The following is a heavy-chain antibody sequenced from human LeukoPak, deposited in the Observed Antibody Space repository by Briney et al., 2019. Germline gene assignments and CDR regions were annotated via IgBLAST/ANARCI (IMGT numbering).Heavy chain of an antibody. Sequence: ASVKVSCKASGYTXTGYYMHWVRQAPGQGLEWMGWINPNSGGTNYAQKFQGRVTMTRDTSISTAYMELSRLRSDDTAVYYCARLLGGCSSTSCYVDYWGQGTLVTVSS. CDR1: GYTXTGYY. V-gene: IGHV1-2*02. CDR3: ARLLGGCSSTSCYVDY. CDR2: INPNSGGT. D-gene: IGHD2-2*01. J-gene: IGHJ4*02.